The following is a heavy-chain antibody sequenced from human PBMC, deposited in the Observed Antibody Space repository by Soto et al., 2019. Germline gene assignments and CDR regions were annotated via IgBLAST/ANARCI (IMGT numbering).Heavy chain of an antibody. Sequence: QITLKESGPSPVKPTQTLTVTCTFSGFSLSNSGVGVAWIRQPPGKALEWLALIYVDNDKRYSPSLKTSLTITKDTSKNPVVLTMTNMDTVDTATDNCAPCTLHDYGDYDPGTSHVFDSWGQGTLVTVSS. D-gene: IGHD4-17*01. CDR3: APCTLHDYGDYDPGTSHVFDS. J-gene: IGHJ4*02. CDR1: GFSLSNSGVG. CDR2: IYVDNDK. V-gene: IGHV2-5*02.